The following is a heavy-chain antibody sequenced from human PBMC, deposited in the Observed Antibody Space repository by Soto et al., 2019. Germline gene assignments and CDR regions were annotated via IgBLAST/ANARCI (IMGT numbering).Heavy chain of an antibody. J-gene: IGHJ5*02. CDR1: GGSISSSSYY. V-gene: IGHV4-39*07. D-gene: IGHD3-3*01. Sequence: SEALSLTCTVSGGSISSSSYYWGLIRQPPGKGLEWIGSIYYSGSTYYNPSLKSRVTISVDTSKNQFSLKLSSVTAADTAVYYCARTYYDFWSGYWRWFDPWGQGTLVTSPQ. CDR2: IYYSGST. CDR3: ARTYYDFWSGYWRWFDP.